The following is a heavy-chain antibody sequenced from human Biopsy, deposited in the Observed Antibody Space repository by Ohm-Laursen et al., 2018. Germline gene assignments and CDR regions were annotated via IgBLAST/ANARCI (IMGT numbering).Heavy chain of an antibody. CDR1: GESFNGYY. CDR2: INHSGRT. Sequence: SETLSLTCAVYGESFNGYYWSWIRQTPGKGLEWIGEINHSGRTNYNPSLKSRVTISVDTSKNQFSLRVSSVTAADTAVYFCARDSRGGHLNTTLITGKNLDSWGQGILVTVSP. J-gene: IGHJ4*02. CDR3: ARDSRGGHLNTTLITGKNLDS. V-gene: IGHV4-34*01. D-gene: IGHD3-16*01.